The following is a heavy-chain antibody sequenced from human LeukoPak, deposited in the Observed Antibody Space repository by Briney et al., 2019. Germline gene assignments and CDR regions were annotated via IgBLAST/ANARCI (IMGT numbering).Heavy chain of an antibody. D-gene: IGHD3-22*01. V-gene: IGHV3-23*01. CDR3: AKRRYDSSGYFDY. CDR2: ISGSGGST. J-gene: IGHJ4*02. CDR1: GGSISSYY. Sequence: ETLSLTCTVSGGSISSYYWSWVRQAPGKGLEWVSAISGSGGSTYYADSVKGRFTISRDNSKNTLYLQMNSLRAEDTAVYYCAKRRYDSSGYFDYWGQGTLVTVSS.